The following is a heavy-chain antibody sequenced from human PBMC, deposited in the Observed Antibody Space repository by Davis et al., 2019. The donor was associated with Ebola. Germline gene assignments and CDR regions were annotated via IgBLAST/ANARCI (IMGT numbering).Heavy chain of an antibody. CDR3: ARDVTMIVGGWFDP. V-gene: IGHV1-2*02. Sequence: ASVKVSCKASGYTFTGYYMHWVRQAPGQGLEWMGWINPNSGGTNYAQKFQGRVTMTRDTSISTAYMELSRLRSDDTAVYYCARDVTMIVGGWFDPWGQGTLVTVSS. D-gene: IGHD3-22*01. CDR1: GYTFTGYY. J-gene: IGHJ5*02. CDR2: INPNSGGT.